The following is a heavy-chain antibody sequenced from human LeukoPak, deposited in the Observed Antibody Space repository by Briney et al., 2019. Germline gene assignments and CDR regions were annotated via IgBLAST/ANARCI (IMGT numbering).Heavy chain of an antibody. CDR2: ISYDGSNK. J-gene: IGHJ3*02. Sequence: GGSLRLSCAASGFTFSDYYMSWIRQAPGKGLEWVAVISYDGSNKYYADSVKGRFTISRDNSKNTLYLQMNSLRAEDTAVYYCAGYAKISSRGAFDIWGQGTMVTVSS. D-gene: IGHD6-13*01. V-gene: IGHV3-30*03. CDR3: AGYAKISSRGAFDI. CDR1: GFTFSDYY.